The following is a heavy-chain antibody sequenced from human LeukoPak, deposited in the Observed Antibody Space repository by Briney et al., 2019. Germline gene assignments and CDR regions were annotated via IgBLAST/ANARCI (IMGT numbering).Heavy chain of an antibody. CDR2: IYPGDSDT. J-gene: IGHJ3*02. CDR3: ARTPSSGWSNDALDI. D-gene: IGHD6-19*01. CDR1: GYSFTSYW. Sequence: PGESLKISCKGSGYSFTSYWIGWVRQMPGKGLEWMGIIYPGDSDTRYSPSFQGQVTISADKSISTAYLQWSSLKASDTAMYYCARTPSSGWSNDALDIWGQGTMVTVSS. V-gene: IGHV5-51*01.